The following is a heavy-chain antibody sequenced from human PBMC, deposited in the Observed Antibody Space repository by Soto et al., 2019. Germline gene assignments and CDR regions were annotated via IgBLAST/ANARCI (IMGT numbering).Heavy chain of an antibody. D-gene: IGHD2-21*01. V-gene: IGHV4-59*08. CDR1: GGSISGYY. CDR3: ARSTHPIKYPTFDY. CDR2: ISYIGNT. Sequence: PSETLSLTCTVSGGSISGYYWSWIRQPPGKGLEWIGYISYIGNTNYNPSLKSRVTISIHTSKNQFSLKLSSVTAADTAVYYCARSTHPIKYPTFDYWGQGALVTVSS. J-gene: IGHJ4*02.